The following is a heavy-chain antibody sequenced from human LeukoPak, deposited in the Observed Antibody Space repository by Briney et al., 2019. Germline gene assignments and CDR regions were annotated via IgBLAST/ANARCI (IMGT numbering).Heavy chain of an antibody. D-gene: IGHD6-19*01. V-gene: IGHV5-51*01. Sequence: GESLKISCKGSGYSFTSYWIGWVRQMPGKGLELMGIIYPGDSDIRYSPSFQGQVTISADKSISTAYLQWSSLRASDTAMYYCARQRGIAVAGNWFDPWGQGTLVTVSS. CDR2: IYPGDSDI. J-gene: IGHJ5*02. CDR3: ARQRGIAVAGNWFDP. CDR1: GYSFTSYW.